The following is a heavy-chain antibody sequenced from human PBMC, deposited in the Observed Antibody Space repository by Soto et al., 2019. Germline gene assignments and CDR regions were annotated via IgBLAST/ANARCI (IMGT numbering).Heavy chain of an antibody. J-gene: IGHJ5*02. V-gene: IGHV1-8*01. CDR2: MNPGSGDT. CDR3: ARMASFGSLNWFDP. Sequence: GASVKVSCKASGYTFTNNDVTWVRQATGQGLEWMGWMNPGSGDTGYAQKFQGRVTMTRNISIATAYMELSSLRSEDTAIYYCARMASFGSLNWFDPWGQGNLVTVSS. CDR1: GYTFTNND. D-gene: IGHD5-18*01.